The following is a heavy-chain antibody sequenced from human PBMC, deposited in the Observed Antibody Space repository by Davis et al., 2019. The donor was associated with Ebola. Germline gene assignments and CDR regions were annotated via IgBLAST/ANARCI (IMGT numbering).Heavy chain of an antibody. CDR2: IKEDGSEK. V-gene: IGHV3-7*01. J-gene: IGHJ4*02. D-gene: IGHD4-23*01. CDR1: GFTFSSYW. CDR3: ARSVDGFFDH. Sequence: GESLKISCAASGFTFSSYWMSWVRQAPGKGLEWVANIKEDGSEKHYVDSVKGRFTISRDNAKNSVYLQMNSLRDEDTAVYYCARSVDGFFDHWGQGTLVTVSS.